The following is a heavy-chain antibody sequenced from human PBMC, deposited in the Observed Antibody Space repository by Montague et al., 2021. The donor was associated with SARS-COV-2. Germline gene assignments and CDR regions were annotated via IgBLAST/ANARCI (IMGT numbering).Heavy chain of an antibody. J-gene: IGHJ3*02. V-gene: IGHV3-23*01. CDR1: GFTFSSYT. CDR2: ISGSGGST. CDR3: VRSGNYIGDDAFDI. Sequence: SLRLSWAASGFTFSSYTMSWVRQAPGKGLEWVSPISGSGGSTYYAASVQGRFTISRDNSKNTLYLQMNSLRAEDTAVYYCVRSGNYIGDDAFDIWGQGTMVTVSS. D-gene: IGHD1-26*01.